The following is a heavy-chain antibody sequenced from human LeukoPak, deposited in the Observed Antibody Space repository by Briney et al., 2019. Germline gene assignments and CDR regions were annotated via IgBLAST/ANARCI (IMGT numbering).Heavy chain of an antibody. Sequence: SETLSLTCAVYGGSFSGYYWSWICQPPGKGLEWIGEINHSGSTNYNPSLKSRVTISVDTSKNQFSLKLSSVTAADTAVYYCARGRSGYYDSSGYYGVYYYYYYMDVWGKGTTVTVSS. CDR2: INHSGST. CDR1: GGSFSGYY. CDR3: ARGRSGYYDSSGYYGVYYYYYYMDV. D-gene: IGHD3-22*01. V-gene: IGHV4-34*01. J-gene: IGHJ6*03.